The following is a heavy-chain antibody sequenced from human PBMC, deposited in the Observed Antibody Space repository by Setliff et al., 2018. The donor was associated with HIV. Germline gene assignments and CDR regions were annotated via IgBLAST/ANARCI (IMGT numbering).Heavy chain of an antibody. CDR3: ARKLLTRPNYYGMDV. V-gene: IGHV3-11*06. J-gene: IGHJ6*02. D-gene: IGHD2-15*01. CDR2: ISHSSSPR. Sequence: GGSLRLSCSVSGFTFSDNYMGWIRLAPGKGLEWISSISHSSSPRHYADSVKGRFTISRDNAKNSLYLQMNSLRAEDTAVYYCARKLLTRPNYYGMDVWGQGTTVTVSS. CDR1: GFTFSDNY.